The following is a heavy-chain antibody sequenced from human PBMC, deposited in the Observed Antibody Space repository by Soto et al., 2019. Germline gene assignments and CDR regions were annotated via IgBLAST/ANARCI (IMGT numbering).Heavy chain of an antibody. V-gene: IGHV3-23*01. Sequence: GGSLRLSCAASGFTFSSYAMSWVRQAPGKGLEWVSAISGSGGSTYYADSVKGRFTISRDNSKNTLYLQMNSLRAEDTDVYYYAKGGIVVVTAIHDYWGQGTLVTVSS. D-gene: IGHD2-21*02. CDR1: GFTFSSYA. CDR3: AKGGIVVVTAIHDY. J-gene: IGHJ4*02. CDR2: ISGSGGST.